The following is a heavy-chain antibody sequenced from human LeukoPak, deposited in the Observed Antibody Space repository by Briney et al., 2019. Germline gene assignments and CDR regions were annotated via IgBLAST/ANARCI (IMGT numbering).Heavy chain of an antibody. Sequence: KPSQTLSLTCTVSGGSIRSYYWSWIRQPPGKGLEWIGYIYYSGSTNYNPSLKSRVTISVDTSKNQFSLKLSSVAAADTAVYYCARGGNPVRQNWFDPWGQGTLVTVSS. J-gene: IGHJ5*02. CDR1: GGSIRSYY. D-gene: IGHD3-16*01. V-gene: IGHV4-59*08. CDR3: ARGGNPVRQNWFDP. CDR2: IYYSGST.